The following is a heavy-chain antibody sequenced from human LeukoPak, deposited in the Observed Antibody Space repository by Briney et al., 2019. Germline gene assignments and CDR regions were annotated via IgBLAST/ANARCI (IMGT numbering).Heavy chain of an antibody. CDR3: ARDLGGVAGTWYDAFDI. V-gene: IGHV3-48*03. Sequence: GGSLRLSCAASGFTFSSFEMNWVRQAPGKGLEWVSYISSGGTTMYYADSVKGRFTISRDNAKNSLYLQMNSLRAEDTAVYYCARDLGGVAGTWYDAFDIWGQGTMVTVSS. CDR1: GFTFSSFE. CDR2: ISSGGTTM. J-gene: IGHJ3*02. D-gene: IGHD6-19*01.